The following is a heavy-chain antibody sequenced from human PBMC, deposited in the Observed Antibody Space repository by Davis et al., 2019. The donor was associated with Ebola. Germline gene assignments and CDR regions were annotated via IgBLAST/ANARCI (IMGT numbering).Heavy chain of an antibody. CDR3: ARGRGIYCSGGSCDPGLDY. J-gene: IGHJ4*02. Sequence: SETLSLTCAVYGGSFSGYYWSWIRQPPGKGLEWIGEINHSGSTNYNPSLKSRVTISVDTSKNQSSLKLSSVTAADTAVYYCARGRGIYCSGGSCDPGLDYWGQGTLVTVSS. CDR2: INHSGST. D-gene: IGHD2-15*01. CDR1: GGSFSGYY. V-gene: IGHV4-34*01.